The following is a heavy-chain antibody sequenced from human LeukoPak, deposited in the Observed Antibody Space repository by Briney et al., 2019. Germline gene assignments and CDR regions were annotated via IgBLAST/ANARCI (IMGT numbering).Heavy chain of an antibody. J-gene: IGHJ4*02. Sequence: PSETLSLTCTVSGGSISSSSYYWGWLRQPPGKGLEWIGSIYYSGSTYYNPSLKSRVTISVDTSKNQFSLKLSSVTAADTAVYYCARNGGYYDSVFFDYWGQGTLVTVSS. V-gene: IGHV4-39*07. D-gene: IGHD3-22*01. CDR1: GGSISSSSYY. CDR2: IYYSGST. CDR3: ARNGGYYDSVFFDY.